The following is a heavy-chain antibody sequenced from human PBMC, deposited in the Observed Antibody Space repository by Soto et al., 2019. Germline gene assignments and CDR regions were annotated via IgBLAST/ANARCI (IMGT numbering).Heavy chain of an antibody. Sequence: QVQLQQWGAGLLKPSETLSLTCAVYGGSFSGYYWSWIRQPPGKGLEWIGEINHTGSTNYHPSLKTRATISVATSKNQFTLTRSSVTVAGTAVYYCARDDLPLHRGGWFDFWGQGTLFTVSS. V-gene: IGHV4-34*01. CDR1: GGSFSGYY. CDR3: ARDDLPLHRGGWFDF. J-gene: IGHJ4*02. CDR2: INHTGST. D-gene: IGHD6-19*01.